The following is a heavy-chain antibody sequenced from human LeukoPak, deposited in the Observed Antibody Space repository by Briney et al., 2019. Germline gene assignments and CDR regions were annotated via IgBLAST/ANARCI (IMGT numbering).Heavy chain of an antibody. V-gene: IGHV1-46*01. CDR2: INPSGGST. Sequence: ASVKVSCKASGYTFTSYYMHWVRQAPGQGLEWMGIINPSGGSTSYAQKFQGRVTMTRDMSTSTVYMELSSLRSEDTAVYYCARDRKGLVFGEYAFDIWGQGTMVTVSS. J-gene: IGHJ3*02. CDR1: GYTFTSYY. D-gene: IGHD3-10*01. CDR3: ARDRKGLVFGEYAFDI.